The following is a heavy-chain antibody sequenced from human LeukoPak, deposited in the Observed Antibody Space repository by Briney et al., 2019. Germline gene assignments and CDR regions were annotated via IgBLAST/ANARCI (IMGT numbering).Heavy chain of an antibody. D-gene: IGHD3-22*01. Sequence: GGSLRLSCAASGFTFSIYWMNWVRQAPGKGLEWVANIKPDGSEKSYVDSVKGRFTISRDNAKNSLYLQMNSLRAEDTALYYCARARGPIGYSYYFDYWGQGTLVTVS. J-gene: IGHJ4*02. CDR1: GFTFSIYW. CDR2: IKPDGSEK. CDR3: ARARGPIGYSYYFDY. V-gene: IGHV3-7*03.